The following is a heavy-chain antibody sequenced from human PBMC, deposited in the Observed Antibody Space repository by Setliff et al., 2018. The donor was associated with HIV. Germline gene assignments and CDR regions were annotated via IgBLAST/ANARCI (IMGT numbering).Heavy chain of an antibody. Sequence: TSETLSLTCAVSGYSISSGYYWGWIRQPPGKGLEWIGSIYHGGSAYYKPSLKSRVTISVDMSKNQFSLRLSSVTAADTAVYYCARTEWELHRVNDAFDVWGQGTMVTVSS. J-gene: IGHJ3*01. CDR3: ARTEWELHRVNDAFDV. CDR1: GYSISSGYY. CDR2: IYHGGSA. D-gene: IGHD1-26*01. V-gene: IGHV4-38-2*01.